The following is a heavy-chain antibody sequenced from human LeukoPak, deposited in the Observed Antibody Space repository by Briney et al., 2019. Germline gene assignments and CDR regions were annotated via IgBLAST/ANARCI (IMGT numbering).Heavy chain of an antibody. J-gene: IGHJ5*02. CDR3: ARAKVPYGDYYGFDP. V-gene: IGHV3-74*01. D-gene: IGHD4-17*01. CDR1: GFTFSSYW. Sequence: GGSLRLSCAASGFTFSSYWMHWVRQAPGKGLVWVSRINSDGSSTSYADSVKGRFAISRDNAKKTLYLQMNSLRAEDTAVYYCARAKVPYGDYYGFDPWGQGTLVTVSS. CDR2: INSDGSST.